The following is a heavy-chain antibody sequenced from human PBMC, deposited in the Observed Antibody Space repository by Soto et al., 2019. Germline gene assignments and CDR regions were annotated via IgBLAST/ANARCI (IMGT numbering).Heavy chain of an antibody. V-gene: IGHV1-8*01. CDR3: AREWDGDGYNSGWFDP. Sequence: ASVKVSCKASGYTFSSYDINWVRQATGQGLEWMGWMNPNSGNTGYAQKFQGRVTMTRSTSISTAYMELSSLRSEDTAVYYCAREWDGDGYNSGWFDPWGQGTLVTVSS. CDR2: MNPNSGNT. CDR1: GYTFSSYD. D-gene: IGHD5-12*01. J-gene: IGHJ5*02.